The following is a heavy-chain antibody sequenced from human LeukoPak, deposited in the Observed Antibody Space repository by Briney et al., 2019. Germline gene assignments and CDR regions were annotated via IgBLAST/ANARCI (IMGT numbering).Heavy chain of an antibody. CDR2: IRYDGSNK. Sequence: PGGSLRLSCAASGFTFSSYGMHWVRQAPGKGLEWVAFIRYDGSNKYHADSVKGRFTISRDNSKNTLYLQMNSLRAEDTAVYYCARGRYDFWSLYYFDYWGQGTLVTVSS. CDR1: GFTFSSYG. J-gene: IGHJ4*02. CDR3: ARGRYDFWSLYYFDY. D-gene: IGHD3-3*01. V-gene: IGHV3-30*02.